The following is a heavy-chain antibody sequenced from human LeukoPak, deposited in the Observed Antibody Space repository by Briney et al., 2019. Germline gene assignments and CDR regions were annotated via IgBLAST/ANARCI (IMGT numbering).Heavy chain of an antibody. CDR1: SGSISTSNYY. Sequence: PSETLSLTCTVSSGSISTSNYYWGWVRQPPGKALEWIGNIFYTGSTNYNPSLKSRVTMSVDTSKNQFSLKLSSVTAADTAVYYCARDLEYSGYGFDPWGQGTLVTVSS. CDR3: ARDLEYSGYGFDP. D-gene: IGHD5-12*01. CDR2: IFYTGST. V-gene: IGHV4-39*07. J-gene: IGHJ5*02.